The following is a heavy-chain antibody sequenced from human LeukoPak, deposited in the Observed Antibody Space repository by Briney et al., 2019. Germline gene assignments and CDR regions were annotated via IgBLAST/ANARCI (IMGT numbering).Heavy chain of an antibody. V-gene: IGHV1-24*01. J-gene: IGHJ1*01. Sequence: ASVKVSCMVSGYTLTELSMHWVRQAPGKGLEWMGGFDPEDGETIYAQKFQGRVTMTEDTSTDTAYMELSSLRSEDTAVYYCATDLVVVPGFQHWGQGTLVTVSS. CDR2: FDPEDGET. CDR1: GYTLTELS. CDR3: ATDLVVVPGFQH. D-gene: IGHD2-2*01.